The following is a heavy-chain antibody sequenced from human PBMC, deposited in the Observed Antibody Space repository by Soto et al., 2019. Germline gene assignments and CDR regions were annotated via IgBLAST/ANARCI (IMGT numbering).Heavy chain of an antibody. V-gene: IGHV3-15*01. CDR1: GFTFSNAW. J-gene: IGHJ6*02. CDR2: IKSKTDGGTT. D-gene: IGHD2-15*01. CDR3: TTSVRGGSRYLPYGMDV. Sequence: LRLSCAASGFTFSNAWMSWVRQAPGKGLEWVGRIKSKTDGGTTDYAAPVKGRFTISRDDSKNTLYLQMNSLKTEDTAVYYCTTSVRGGSRYLPYGMDVWGQGTTVTVSS.